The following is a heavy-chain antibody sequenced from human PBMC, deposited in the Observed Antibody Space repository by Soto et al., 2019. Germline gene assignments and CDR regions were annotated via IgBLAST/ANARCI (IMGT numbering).Heavy chain of an antibody. CDR2: IYYSGST. D-gene: IGHD3-22*01. V-gene: IGHV4-4*02. J-gene: IGHJ5*02. CDR1: GGSISSSNW. CDR3: ARSDYYDSSGYYHPYNWFDP. Sequence: SETLSLTCAVSGGSISSSNWLSWVRQPPGKGLEWIGYIYYSGSTNYNPSLKSRVTISVDTSKNQFSLKLSSVTAADTAVYYCARSDYYDSSGYYHPYNWFDPWGQGTLVTVSS.